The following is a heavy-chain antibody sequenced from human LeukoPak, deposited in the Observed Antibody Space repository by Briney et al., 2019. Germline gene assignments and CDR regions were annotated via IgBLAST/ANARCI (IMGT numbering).Heavy chain of an antibody. D-gene: IGHD1-26*01. V-gene: IGHV3-23*01. Sequence: GGSLRLSCEASGFIFSDYNMNRVRQAPGKGLEWVSAISGSGGITYYADSVKGRFTISRDNSKNTLYLQMNSLRAEDTAVYYCAKDEDSGSYGGNDYWGQGTLVTVSS. CDR1: GFIFSDYN. CDR2: ISGSGGIT. CDR3: AKDEDSGSYGGNDY. J-gene: IGHJ4*02.